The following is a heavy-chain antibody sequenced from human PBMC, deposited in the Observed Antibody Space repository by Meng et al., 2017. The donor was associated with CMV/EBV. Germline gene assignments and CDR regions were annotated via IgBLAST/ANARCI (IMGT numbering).Heavy chain of an antibody. D-gene: IGHD2-2*01. CDR3: ARDRRGYCSSTSCYYHYYYGMDV. J-gene: IGHJ6*02. CDR1: GFTFSSYS. CDR2: ISSSSSYI. Sequence: GGSLRLSCAASGFTFSSYSMNWVHQAPGKGLEWVSSISSSSSYIYYADSVKGRFTISRDNAKNSLYLQMNSLRAEDTAVYYCARDRRGYCSSTSCYYHYYYGMDVWGQGTTVTVSS. V-gene: IGHV3-21*01.